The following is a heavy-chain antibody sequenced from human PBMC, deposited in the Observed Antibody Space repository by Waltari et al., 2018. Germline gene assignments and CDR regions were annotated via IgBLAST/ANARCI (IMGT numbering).Heavy chain of an antibody. J-gene: IGHJ4*02. CDR3: ARTIAVAGVFDY. D-gene: IGHD6-19*01. Sequence: EVQLVESGGGLVQPGGSLRLSCAASGFTVSSNYMSWVRQAPGKGWCWVSVSYGGGITYYADSVKGRFTISRDNSKNTLYLQMNSLRAEDTAVYYCARTIAVAGVFDYWGQGTLVTVSS. V-gene: IGHV3-66*02. CDR1: GFTVSSNY. CDR2: SYGGGIT.